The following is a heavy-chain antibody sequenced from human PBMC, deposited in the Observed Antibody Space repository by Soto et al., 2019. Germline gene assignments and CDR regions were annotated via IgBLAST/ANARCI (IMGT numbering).Heavy chain of an antibody. V-gene: IGHV4-30-4*01. CDR1: GGSISSGDYY. D-gene: IGHD3-3*01. CDR3: ARGDWSHLYYWFDP. CDR2: IYYIGST. J-gene: IGHJ5*02. Sequence: SETLSLTCTVSGGSISSGDYYWSWIRQPPGKGLEWIGYIYYIGSTYYNPSLKSRVTISVDTSKNQFSLKLSSVTAADTAVYYCARGDWSHLYYWFDPWGQGTLLAVSS.